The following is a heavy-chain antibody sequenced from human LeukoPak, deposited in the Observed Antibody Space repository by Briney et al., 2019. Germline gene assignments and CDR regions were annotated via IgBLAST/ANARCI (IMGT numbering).Heavy chain of an antibody. CDR1: GGSFSGYY. CDR2: INHSGST. D-gene: IGHD5-24*01. Sequence: SETLSLTCAVYGGSFSGYYWSWIRQPPGKGLEWIGEINHSGSTNYNPSLKSRVTISVDTSKNQFSLKLSSVTAADTAVYYCARASRDGYNWSYYYYYMDVWGKGTTVTVSS. CDR3: ARASRDGYNWSYYYYYMDV. V-gene: IGHV4-34*01. J-gene: IGHJ6*03.